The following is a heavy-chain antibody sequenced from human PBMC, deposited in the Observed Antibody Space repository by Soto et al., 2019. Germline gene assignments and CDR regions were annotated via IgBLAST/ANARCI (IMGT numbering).Heavy chain of an antibody. CDR2: IYYSGST. D-gene: IGHD1-26*01. J-gene: IGHJ4*02. Sequence: SETLSLTCTVSGGSISSYYWSWIRQPPGKGLEWIGYIYYSGSTNYNPSLKSRVTISVDTSKNQFSLKLSSVTAADTAVYYCARVATMASGLDYWGQGTLVTGSS. CDR3: ARVATMASGLDY. V-gene: IGHV4-59*01. CDR1: GGSISSYY.